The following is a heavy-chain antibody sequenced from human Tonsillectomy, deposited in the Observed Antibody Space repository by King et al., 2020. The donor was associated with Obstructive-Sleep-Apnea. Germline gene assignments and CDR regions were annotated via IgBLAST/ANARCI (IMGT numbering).Heavy chain of an antibody. CDR2: ISGSGGGT. J-gene: IGHJ4*02. CDR1: GFTFSSYA. CDR3: AKDWAVAGTRYFDY. V-gene: IGHV3-23*04. Sequence: VQLVESGGGLVQPGGSLRLSCAASGFTFSSYAMSWVRQAPGKGLEWVSGISGSGGGTYYADPVKGRLTLSRDNSKNTLYLQMNSLRAEDTAVYYCAKDWAVAGTRYFDYWGQGTLVTVSS. D-gene: IGHD6-19*01.